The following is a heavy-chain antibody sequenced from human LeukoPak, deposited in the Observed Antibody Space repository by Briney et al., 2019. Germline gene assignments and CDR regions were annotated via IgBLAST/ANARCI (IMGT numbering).Heavy chain of an antibody. CDR2: ISYDGSNK. J-gene: IGHJ6*02. CDR3: AKGSAMDLYYYYGMDV. CDR1: GFTFSSYS. Sequence: PGGSLRLSCAASGFTFSSYSMNWVRQAPGKGLEWVAVISYDGSNKYYADSVKGRFTISRDNSKNTLYPQMNSLRAEDTAVYYCAKGSAMDLYYYYGMDVWGQGTTVTVSS. D-gene: IGHD2-2*01. V-gene: IGHV3-30*18.